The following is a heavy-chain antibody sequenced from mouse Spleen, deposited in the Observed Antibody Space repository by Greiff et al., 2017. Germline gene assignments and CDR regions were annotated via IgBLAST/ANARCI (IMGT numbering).Heavy chain of an antibody. CDR2: ISSGGGNT. CDR3: ARVITTGAWFAY. V-gene: IGHV5-9*04. D-gene: IGHD2-4*01. Sequence: EVKVVESGGGLVKLGGSLKLSCAASGFTFSSYAMSWVRQTPEKRLEWVATISSGGGNTYYPDSVKGRFTISRDNAKNTLYLQMSSLKSEDTAMYYCARVITTGAWFAYWGQGTLVTVSA. J-gene: IGHJ3*01. CDR1: GFTFSSYA.